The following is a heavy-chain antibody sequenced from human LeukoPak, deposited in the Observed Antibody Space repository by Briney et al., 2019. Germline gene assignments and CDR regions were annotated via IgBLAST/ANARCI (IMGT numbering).Heavy chain of an antibody. CDR1: RFTFSSYA. CDR3: AKGGSSSTKKYFDY. J-gene: IGHJ4*02. D-gene: IGHD1-26*01. V-gene: IGHV3-23*01. Sequence: PGGSLRLSCAASRFTFSSYAMTWVRQAPGKGLEWVSSISSGGGTYYADSVKGRFTISRDNSQNTLYLQMNSLRAEDAAVYYCAKGGSSSTKKYFDYWGQGTLVTVSS. CDR2: ISSGGGT.